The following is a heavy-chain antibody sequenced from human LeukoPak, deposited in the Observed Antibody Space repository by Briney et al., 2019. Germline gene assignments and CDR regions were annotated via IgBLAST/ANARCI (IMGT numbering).Heavy chain of an antibody. J-gene: IGHJ6*03. CDR1: GGSFIGNY. CDR3: ARGPSCGSGSPERGVDMDV. CDR2: INHSGST. Sequence: PSETLSLTCAVYGGSFIGNYWSWIRQPPGKGLEWIGEINHSGSTNYNPSLKSRVTISMDTSKNQFSLKLSSVTAADTAVYYCARGPSCGSGSPERGVDMDVWGKGTTVTVSS. D-gene: IGHD3-10*01. V-gene: IGHV4-34*01.